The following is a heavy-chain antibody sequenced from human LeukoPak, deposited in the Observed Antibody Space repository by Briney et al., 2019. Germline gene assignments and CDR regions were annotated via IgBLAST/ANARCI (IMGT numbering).Heavy chain of an antibody. J-gene: IGHJ4*02. CDR1: GYSSMNYW. Sequence: GESLKISCKGSGYSSMNYWIGWVRQMPGQGLEWMRIIYPGDPDTRHSPSFQGQVTISADKSINTAYLQWSSLKASDTAMYYCARSSYGSGSYSYFDYWGQGTLVSVSS. CDR3: ARSSYGSGSYSYFDY. CDR2: IYPGDPDT. D-gene: IGHD3-10*01. V-gene: IGHV5-51*01.